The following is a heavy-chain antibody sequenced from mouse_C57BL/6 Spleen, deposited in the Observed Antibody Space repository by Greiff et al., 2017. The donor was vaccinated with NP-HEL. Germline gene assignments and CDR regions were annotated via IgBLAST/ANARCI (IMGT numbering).Heavy chain of an antibody. CDR1: GYTFTSYG. CDR3: ARVNFYYYAMDY. J-gene: IGHJ4*01. Sequence: QVQLKQSGAELARPGASVKLSCKASGYTFTSYGISWVKQRTGQGLEWIGEIYPRSGNTYYNEKFKGKATLTADKSSSTAYMELRSLTSEDSAVYFCARVNFYYYAMDYWGQGTSVTVSS. CDR2: IYPRSGNT. V-gene: IGHV1-81*01. D-gene: IGHD1-3*01.